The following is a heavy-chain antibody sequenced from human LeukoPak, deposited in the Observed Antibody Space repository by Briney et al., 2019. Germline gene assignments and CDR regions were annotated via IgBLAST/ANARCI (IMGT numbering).Heavy chain of an antibody. CDR1: GFTFSSYG. CDR3: ARPSTVTPPHYFNY. J-gene: IGHJ4*02. V-gene: IGHV3-30*03. Sequence: GRSLRLSCAASGFTFSSYGMRWVRQAPGKGLEWVAVISYDGSNKYYADSVKGRFTISRDNSKNTLYLQLNSLRADDTAVYYCARPSTVTPPHYFNYWGQGTLVTVSS. D-gene: IGHD2-21*02. CDR2: ISYDGSNK.